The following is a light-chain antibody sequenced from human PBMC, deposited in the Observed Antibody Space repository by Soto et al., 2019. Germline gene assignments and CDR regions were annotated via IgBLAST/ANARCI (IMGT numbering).Light chain of an antibody. V-gene: IGKV3D-15*01. Sequence: DIVMTQSPATLSESPGESATLSCRASQSVSSDLAWYQQNPGQDPRLLIYGASTRPTGIPDRFSVSVSGTEFTLNISSLQSEDGAVDEGQQRSNWLRTFVGGTKVDIK. J-gene: IGKJ4*01. CDR1: QSVSSD. CDR3: QQRSNWLRT. CDR2: GAS.